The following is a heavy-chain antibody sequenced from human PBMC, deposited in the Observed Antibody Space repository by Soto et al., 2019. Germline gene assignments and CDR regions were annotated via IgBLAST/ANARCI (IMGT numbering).Heavy chain of an antibody. CDR2: ISGSGGST. D-gene: IGHD2-15*01. CDR1: GFTVSSNY. Sequence: GGSLRLSCAASGFTVSSNYMSWVRQAPGKGLEWVSVISGSGGSTYYADSVKGRFTISRDNSKNTLYLQMNSLRAEDTAVYYCAKDNALVVVAATDYWGQGTLVTVSS. J-gene: IGHJ4*02. CDR3: AKDNALVVVAATDY. V-gene: IGHV3-23*01.